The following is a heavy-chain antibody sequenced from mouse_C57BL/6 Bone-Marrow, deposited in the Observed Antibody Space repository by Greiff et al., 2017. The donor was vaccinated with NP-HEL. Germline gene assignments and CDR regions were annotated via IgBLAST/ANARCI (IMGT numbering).Heavy chain of an antibody. J-gene: IGHJ1*03. CDR3: ASWGVLWLRGYFDV. V-gene: IGHV1-42*01. D-gene: IGHD2-2*01. CDR1: GYSFTGYY. Sequence: EVKLQQSGPELVKPGASVKISCKASGYSFTGYYMNWVKQSPEKSLEWIGEINPSTGGTTYNQKFKAKATLTVDKSSSTAYMQLKSLTSEDSAVYYCASWGVLWLRGYFDVWGTGTTVTVSS. CDR2: INPSTGGT.